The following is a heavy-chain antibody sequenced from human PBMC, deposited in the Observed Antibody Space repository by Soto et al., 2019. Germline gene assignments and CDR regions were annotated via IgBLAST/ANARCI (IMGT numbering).Heavy chain of an antibody. CDR1: GGTFSSYA. Sequence: QVQLVQSGAEVKKPGSSVKVSCKASGGTFSSYAISWVRQAPGQGLEWMGGIIPIFGTANYAQKFQGRVTITADKSTSTAYMELSSLISEDTAVYYCARDRGIVVVPAAPPYYGMDVWGQGTTVTVSS. CDR3: ARDRGIVVVPAAPPYYGMDV. J-gene: IGHJ6*02. D-gene: IGHD2-2*01. CDR2: IIPIFGTA. V-gene: IGHV1-69*06.